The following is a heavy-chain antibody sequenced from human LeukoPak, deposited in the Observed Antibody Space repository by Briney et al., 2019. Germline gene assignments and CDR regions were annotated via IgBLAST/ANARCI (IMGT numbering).Heavy chain of an antibody. J-gene: IGHJ5*02. CDR1: GFTFSSYS. Sequence: GGSLRLSCAASGFTFSSYSMNLVRQAPGKGLEWVSYISSSSSTIYYADSVKGRFTISRDNAKNSLYLQMNSLRAEDTAVYYCARNQVRVPLFRSGTRGPSWFDPWGQGTLVTVSS. CDR2: ISSSSSTI. V-gene: IGHV3-48*01. D-gene: IGHD1-7*01. CDR3: ARNQVRVPLFRSGTRGPSWFDP.